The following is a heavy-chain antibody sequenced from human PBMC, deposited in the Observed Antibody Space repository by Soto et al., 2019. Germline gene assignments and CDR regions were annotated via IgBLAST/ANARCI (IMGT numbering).Heavy chain of an antibody. CDR1: GGSISSGDYY. CDR3: ARDSRMGRNYWYFDL. Sequence: PSETLSRTCTVSGGSISSGDYYWSWIRQPPGKGLEWIGYIYYSGSTYYNPSLKSRVTISVDTSKNQFSLKLSSVTAADTAVYDCARDSRMGRNYWYFDLWGRGTLVTVSS. D-gene: IGHD2-15*01. V-gene: IGHV4-30-4*01. CDR2: IYYSGST. J-gene: IGHJ2*01.